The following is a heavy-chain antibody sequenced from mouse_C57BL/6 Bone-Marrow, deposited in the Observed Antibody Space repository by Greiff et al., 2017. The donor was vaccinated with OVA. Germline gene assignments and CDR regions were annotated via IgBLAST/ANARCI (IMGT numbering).Heavy chain of an antibody. Sequence: VQLKQSGGGLVQPGESLKLSCESTEYEFPSHDMSWVRKTPEKRLELVAAINSDGGSTYYPDTMERRFIISRDNTKKTLYLQMSSLRSEDTAWYYCGSYLYYFDYWGQGTTLTVSS. CDR2: INSDGGST. CDR3: GSYLYYFDY. J-gene: IGHJ2*01. CDR1: EYEFPSHD. V-gene: IGHV5-2*01. D-gene: IGHD1-1*01.